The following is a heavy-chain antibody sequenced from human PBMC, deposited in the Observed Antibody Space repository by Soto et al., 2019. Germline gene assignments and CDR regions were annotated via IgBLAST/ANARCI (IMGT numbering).Heavy chain of an antibody. Sequence: SETLSLTCTVSGGSISSYYWSWIRQPPGKGLEWIGYIYYSGSTNYNPSLKSRVTISVDTSKNQFSLTLSSVTAADTAVYYCARVGEYSSPMDYYYYGMDVWGQGTTVTVSS. J-gene: IGHJ6*02. CDR3: ARVGEYSSPMDYYYYGMDV. V-gene: IGHV4-59*01. D-gene: IGHD6-6*01. CDR1: GGSISSYY. CDR2: IYYSGST.